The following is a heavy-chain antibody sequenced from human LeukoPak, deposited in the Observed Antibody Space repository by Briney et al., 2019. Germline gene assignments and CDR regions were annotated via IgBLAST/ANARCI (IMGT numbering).Heavy chain of an antibody. CDR2: ISSSSSTI. CDR1: GFTFSSYS. Sequence: GGSLRLSCAASGFTFSSYSMNWVRQAPGKGLEWVSYISSSSSTIYYADSVKGRFTISRDNAKNSLYLQMNSLRAEDTAVYYCARGLVVHPLHYWGQGTLVTVSS. V-gene: IGHV3-48*04. CDR3: ARGLVVHPLHY. D-gene: IGHD2-8*02. J-gene: IGHJ4*02.